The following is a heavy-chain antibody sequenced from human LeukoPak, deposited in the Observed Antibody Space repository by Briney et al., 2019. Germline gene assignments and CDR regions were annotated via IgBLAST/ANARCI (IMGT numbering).Heavy chain of an antibody. Sequence: GGSLRLSCAASGINVSSNYMTWIRQAPGKGLEWVSLIYGGDAAYYAESVRGRFMISRDNLKNTLFLQMNSLRVEDAAVYYCVTSTGQQFIPYDYWGQGTHVTVSS. V-gene: IGHV3-66*02. CDR1: GINVSSNY. J-gene: IGHJ4*02. CDR2: IYGGDAA. CDR3: VTSTGQQFIPYDY. D-gene: IGHD6-13*01.